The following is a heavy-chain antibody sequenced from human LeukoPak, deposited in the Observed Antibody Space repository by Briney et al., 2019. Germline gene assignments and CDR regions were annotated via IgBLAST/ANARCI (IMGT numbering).Heavy chain of an antibody. D-gene: IGHD2-15*01. CDR2: IYTSGST. Sequence: SETLSLTCTVSGGSISSYYWSWIRQPAGKGLEWIGRIYTSGSTNYNPSLKSRVTMSVDTSKNQFSLKLSSVTAADTAVYYCASPPYCSGGSCSDYWGQGTLVTVSS. CDR1: GGSISSYY. V-gene: IGHV4-4*07. J-gene: IGHJ4*02. CDR3: ASPPYCSGGSCSDY.